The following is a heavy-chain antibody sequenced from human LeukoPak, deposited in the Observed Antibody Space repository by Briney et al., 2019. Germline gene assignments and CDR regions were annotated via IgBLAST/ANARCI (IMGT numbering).Heavy chain of an antibody. D-gene: IGHD2-2*01. CDR1: GFTFSSYA. V-gene: IGHV3-23*01. CDR3: AKHDRSTSCYRCRDAFDI. J-gene: IGHJ3*02. Sequence: QPGGSLRLSCAASGFTFSSYAMSWVRQAPGKGLEWVSAISGSGGSTYYADSVKGRFTISRDNSKNTLYLQMNSLRAEDTAVYYCAKHDRSTSCYRCRDAFDIWGQGTMVTVSS. CDR2: ISGSGGST.